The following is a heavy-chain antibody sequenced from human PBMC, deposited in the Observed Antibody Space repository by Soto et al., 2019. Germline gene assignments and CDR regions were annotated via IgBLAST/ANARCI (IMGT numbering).Heavy chain of an antibody. Sequence: ASVKVSCKTSGYSFTSNAITWVRQAPGQGLEWMGWISTYSGDPNYAQKFQGRVTMTTDTSTNTAYMELRNLRSDDTAVYYCARVWGSYTAASGGAGCDPSGQGTLVPLCS. D-gene: IGHD3-16*01. J-gene: IGHJ5*02. CDR3: ARVWGSYTAASGGAGCDP. CDR2: ISTYSGDP. V-gene: IGHV1-18*04. CDR1: GYSFTSNA.